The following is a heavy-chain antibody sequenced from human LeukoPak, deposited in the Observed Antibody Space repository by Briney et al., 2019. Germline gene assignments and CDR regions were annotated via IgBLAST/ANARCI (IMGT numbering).Heavy chain of an antibody. J-gene: IGHJ4*02. CDR2: IYYSGST. Sequence: SETLSLTCTVSGGSISSGDYYWSWIRQPPGKGLEWIGYIYYSGSTYYNPSLKSRVTISVDTSKNQFSLKLSSVTAADTAVYYCARPLYSSGWYYDYWGQGTLVTVSS. V-gene: IGHV4-30-4*08. CDR3: ARPLYSSGWYYDY. D-gene: IGHD6-19*01. CDR1: GGSISSGDYY.